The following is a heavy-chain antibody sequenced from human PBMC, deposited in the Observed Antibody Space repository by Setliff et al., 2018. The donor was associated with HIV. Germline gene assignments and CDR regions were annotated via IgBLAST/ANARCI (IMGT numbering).Heavy chain of an antibody. Sequence: KTSETLSLTCNVSGGSITSYYWTWIRQPPGKGLEWIGHIYYTGSTNYNPSLKSRVTISLDTSKNQFSLNLNSVTAADTAVYYCVRGNPDYDILTGYWSYYFDYWGQGTLVTVSS. CDR1: GGSITSYY. CDR3: VRGNPDYDILTGYWSYYFDY. CDR2: IYYTGST. D-gene: IGHD3-9*01. V-gene: IGHV4-59*01. J-gene: IGHJ4*02.